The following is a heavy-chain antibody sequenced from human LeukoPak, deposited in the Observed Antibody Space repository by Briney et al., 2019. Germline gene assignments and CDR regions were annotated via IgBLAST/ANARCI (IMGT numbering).Heavy chain of an antibody. CDR3: ARDMGFGTTGMTVWFDP. CDR2: INPNSGGT. D-gene: IGHD1-1*01. J-gene: IGHJ5*02. V-gene: IGHV1-2*02. Sequence: GASVKVSCKASGYTFTGYYMHWVRQAPGQGLEWMGWINPNSGGTNYAQKFQGRVTMTRDTSISTAYMELSRLRSDDTAVYYCARDMGFGTTGMTVWFDPWGQGTLVTVSS. CDR1: GYTFTGYY.